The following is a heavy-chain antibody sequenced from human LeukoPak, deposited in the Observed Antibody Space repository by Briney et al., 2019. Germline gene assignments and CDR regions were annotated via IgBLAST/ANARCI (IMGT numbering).Heavy chain of an antibody. CDR3: AKGTYDSRGHFDY. Sequence: GGSLRLSCAASGFTFDDYGMSWVRQAPGKGLEWVSGINWNGGSTGYADSVKGRFTISRDNSKNTLYLQMNSLRAEDTAAYYCAKGTYDSRGHFDYWGQGTLVSVSS. J-gene: IGHJ4*02. V-gene: IGHV3-20*04. CDR1: GFTFDDYG. D-gene: IGHD3-22*01. CDR2: INWNGGST.